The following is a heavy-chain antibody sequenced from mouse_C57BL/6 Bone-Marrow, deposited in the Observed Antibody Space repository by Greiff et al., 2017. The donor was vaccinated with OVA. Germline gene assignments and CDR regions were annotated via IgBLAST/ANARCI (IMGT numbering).Heavy chain of an antibody. Sequence: QVQLKESDAELVKPGASVKISCKVSGYTFTDHTIHWMKQRPEQGLEWIGYIYPRAGSTKYNEKFKGQATLTADKSSSTAYMKINSLTSEDSAVYFCAREEEYDGYYETAWFAYWGQGTLVTVSA. CDR1: GYTFTDHT. J-gene: IGHJ3*01. D-gene: IGHD2-3*01. CDR2: IYPRAGST. CDR3: AREEEYDGYYETAWFAY. V-gene: IGHV1-78*01.